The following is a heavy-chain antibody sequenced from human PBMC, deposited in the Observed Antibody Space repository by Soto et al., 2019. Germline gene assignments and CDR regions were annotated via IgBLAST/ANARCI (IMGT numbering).Heavy chain of an antibody. CDR3: ASGPLYASGVANY. CDR2: ITPIFSTT. Sequence: ASVKVSCKASGGTFSSDVINWVRQAPGQGLEWMGGITPIFSTTKYAQKFQGRVTVTTDESASTVYLELSSLRSEDTAVYYCASGPLYASGVANYWGQGALVTVSS. J-gene: IGHJ4*02. V-gene: IGHV1-69*05. D-gene: IGHD3-10*01. CDR1: GGTFSSDV.